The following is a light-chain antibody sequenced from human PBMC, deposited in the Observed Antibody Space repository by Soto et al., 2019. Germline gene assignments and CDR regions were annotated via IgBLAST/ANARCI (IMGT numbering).Light chain of an antibody. V-gene: IGKV3-20*01. CDR2: GAS. Sequence: DIVLTQAQGTLSLSPVERATLSCRASQSVSSSYLAWYPQKPGQGPSQLIYGASRWSTGIPDRFSGSGSGTDFTLTITRLEPEDFAVYYCQHYRTSFGGGTMVEIK. J-gene: IGKJ4*01. CDR3: QHYRTS. CDR1: QSVSSSY.